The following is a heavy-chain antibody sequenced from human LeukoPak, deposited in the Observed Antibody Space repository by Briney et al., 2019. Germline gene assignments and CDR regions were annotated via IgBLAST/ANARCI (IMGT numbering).Heavy chain of an antibody. CDR2: INPNSGDT. CDR3: AKNPYEYYFDY. CDR1: GYTFTGYY. D-gene: IGHD5-12*01. J-gene: IGHJ4*02. Sequence: GASVKVSCKASGYTFTGYYMHWVRQAPGQGLEWMGWINPNSGDTNYAQKFQGRVTMTRDTSINTAYMELSGLRTDDTAVYYCAKNPYEYYFDYWGQGTLVTVSS. V-gene: IGHV1-2*02.